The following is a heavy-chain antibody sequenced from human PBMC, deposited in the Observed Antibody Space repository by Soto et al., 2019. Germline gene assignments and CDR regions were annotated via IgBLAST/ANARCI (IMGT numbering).Heavy chain of an antibody. D-gene: IGHD3-10*01. V-gene: IGHV3-74*01. CDR2: ITSDGSST. Sequence: EVQLVESGGGLVQPGGSLRLSCAASGFTFSTYYMWWVRQAPGKGLVWVARITSDGSSTTYADSVKGRFTISRDNAKNPRYLQMNSLGDEATAVYSCARERGGGFGDVWGQGTTVTVSS. CDR3: ARERGGGFGDV. CDR1: GFTFSTYY. J-gene: IGHJ6*02.